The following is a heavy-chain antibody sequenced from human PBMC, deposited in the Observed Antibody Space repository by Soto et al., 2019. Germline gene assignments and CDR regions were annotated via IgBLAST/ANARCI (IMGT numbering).Heavy chain of an antibody. D-gene: IGHD3-10*01. CDR1: GGSISSYY. CDR2: IYYTGTT. V-gene: IGHV4-59*12. J-gene: IGHJ4*02. Sequence: SETLSLTCTVSGGSISSYYWSWIRQPPGKGLEWIGYIYYTGTTNYNPSLKSRVTISVDTSKNQFSLKLSSVTAADTAVYYCARRWGEGRVDYWGQGTLVTVSS. CDR3: ARRWGEGRVDY.